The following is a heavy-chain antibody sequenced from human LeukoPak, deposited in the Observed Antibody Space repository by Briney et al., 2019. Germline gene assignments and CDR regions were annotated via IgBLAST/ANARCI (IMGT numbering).Heavy chain of an antibody. V-gene: IGHV3-21*01. Sequence: GGSLRLSCAASGFTFSSYSMNWVRQAPGEGLEWVSSISSSSSYIYYADSVKGGFTISRDNAKNSLYLQMNSLRAEDTAVYYCARVSGYSYGDFDYWGQGTLVTVSS. CDR2: ISSSSSYI. D-gene: IGHD5-18*01. CDR3: ARVSGYSYGDFDY. CDR1: GFTFSSYS. J-gene: IGHJ4*02.